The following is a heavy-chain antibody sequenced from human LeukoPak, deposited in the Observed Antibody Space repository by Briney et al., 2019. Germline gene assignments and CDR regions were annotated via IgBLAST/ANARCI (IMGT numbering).Heavy chain of an antibody. V-gene: IGHV3-74*01. CDR2: INSDGST. J-gene: IGHJ4*02. D-gene: IGHD2-15*01. CDR3: ARDGRSGGSCYGIDY. Sequence: GGSLRLSCAASGFTFSTYWMHWVRQAPGKGLVWVSRINSDGSTGYADSVKGRFTISRDNAKNTVYLQMNSLRAEGTAVYYCARDGRSGGSCYGIDYWGQGTLVTVSS. CDR1: GFTFSTYW.